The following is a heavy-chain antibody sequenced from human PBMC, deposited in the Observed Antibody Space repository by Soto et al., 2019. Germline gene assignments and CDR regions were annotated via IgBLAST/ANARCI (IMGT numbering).Heavy chain of an antibody. V-gene: IGHV4-34*01. D-gene: IGHD3-3*01. CDR3: AADFGYYSRSDY. CDR2: INHSGST. CDR1: GGSFSGYY. J-gene: IGHJ4*02. Sequence: QVQLQQWGAGLLKPSETLSLTCAVYGGSFSGYYWSWIRQPPGKGLEWIGEINHSGSTNYNPSLKSRXTIXVXKSKNQFSRKLSSVTAADTAVYYCAADFGYYSRSDYWGQGTLVTVSS.